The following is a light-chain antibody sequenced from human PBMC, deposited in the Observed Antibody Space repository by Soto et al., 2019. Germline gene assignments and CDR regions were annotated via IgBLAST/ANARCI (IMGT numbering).Light chain of an antibody. Sequence: EIVLTQSPATLSLSPGERATLSCRASQSVSSYLAWYQQKPGQAPRLLIYDASNRATGIPARFSGSGSGPDFTLTISSLEPEDFDVYYCQQRSNWPLFGQGTRLEI. CDR3: QQRSNWPL. CDR1: QSVSSY. V-gene: IGKV3-11*01. CDR2: DAS. J-gene: IGKJ5*01.